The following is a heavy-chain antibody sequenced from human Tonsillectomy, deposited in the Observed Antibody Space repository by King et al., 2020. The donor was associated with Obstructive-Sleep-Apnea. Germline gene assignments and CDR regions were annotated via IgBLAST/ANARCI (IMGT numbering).Heavy chain of an antibody. V-gene: IGHV3-23*04. D-gene: IGHD3-22*01. Sequence: VQLVESGGGLVQPGGSLRLSCAASGFTFSSYAMSWVRQAPGKGLEWVSTMSGRGGSTYYADSVEVRFTISRDNSKNTLYLQMNSLRAEDTAVYYCAKEVYYYDSSGYSAPFDYWGQGTLVTVSS. CDR1: GFTFSSYA. CDR3: AKEVYYYDSSGYSAPFDY. J-gene: IGHJ4*02. CDR2: MSGRGGST.